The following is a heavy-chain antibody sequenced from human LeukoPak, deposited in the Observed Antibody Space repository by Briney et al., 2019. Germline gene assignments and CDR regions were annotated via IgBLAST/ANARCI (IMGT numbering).Heavy chain of an antibody. CDR2: ISSSSSYI. V-gene: IGHV3-21*01. CDR1: GFTFSSYS. CDR3: ATALPVYSYGFGGGY. Sequence: PGGSLRLSCAASGFTFSSYSMNWVRQAPGKGLEWVSSISSSSSYIYYADSVKGRFTISRDNAKNSLYLQMNSLRAEDTAVYYCATALPVYSYGFGGGYWGQGTLVTVSS. D-gene: IGHD5-18*01. J-gene: IGHJ4*02.